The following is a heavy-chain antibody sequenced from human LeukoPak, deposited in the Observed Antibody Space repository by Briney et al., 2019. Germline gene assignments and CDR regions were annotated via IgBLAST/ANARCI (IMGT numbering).Heavy chain of an antibody. D-gene: IGHD4-17*01. CDR3: ARTPLTVNRFDP. CDR1: NSFISSYS. J-gene: IGHJ5*02. CDR2: IHYSGST. Sequence: SETLSLTCTVANSFISSYSWSWIRQPPGKGLEWIGYIHYSGSTNYNPSLKSRVTISLDTSKNQFSLNLTSVTAADTAVYYCARTPLTVNRFDPWGQGTLVTVSS. V-gene: IGHV4-59*01.